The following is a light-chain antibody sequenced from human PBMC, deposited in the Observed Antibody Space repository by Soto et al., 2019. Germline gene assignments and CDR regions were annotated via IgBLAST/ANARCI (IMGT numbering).Light chain of an antibody. J-gene: IGKJ1*01. V-gene: IGKV1-5*01. Sequence: DIQMTQSPSTLSASVGDRVTITCRASQSISRWLAWHQQKPGKAPRLLXXXXXXXXXXXXXXXXXXXSGTEXTLTITSLQPEDFATYYCQQYNDYSGMFGQGTKVDIK. CDR2: XXX. CDR3: QQYNDYSGM. CDR1: QSISRW.